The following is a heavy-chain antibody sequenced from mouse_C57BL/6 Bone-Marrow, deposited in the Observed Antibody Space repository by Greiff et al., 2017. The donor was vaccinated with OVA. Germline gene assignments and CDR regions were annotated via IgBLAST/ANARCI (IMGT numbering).Heavy chain of an antibody. Sequence: VQLQQPGAELVKPGASVKVSCKASGYTFTSYWMHWVKQRPGQGLEWIGWIYPRDGSTKYNEKFKGKATLTVDTSSSTAYMELHSLTSEDSAVYFCAKLGIAYWGQGTLVTVSA. CDR2: IYPRDGST. CDR3: AKLGIAY. D-gene: IGHD4-1*01. V-gene: IGHV1-85*01. J-gene: IGHJ3*01. CDR1: GYTFTSYW.